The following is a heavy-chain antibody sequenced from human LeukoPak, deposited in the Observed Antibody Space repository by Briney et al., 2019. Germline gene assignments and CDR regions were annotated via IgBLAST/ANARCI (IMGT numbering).Heavy chain of an antibody. V-gene: IGHV3-23*01. J-gene: IGHJ4*02. Sequence: GGSLRLSCAASGFTFSTFAMTWVRQAPGKALEWLSLISGSGGITYYADSVNGRFTISRDNSKNTLYLQMHSLRAEDTAVYYCAARPGEVAVPFDYWGQGTLVTVSS. CDR2: ISGSGGIT. CDR3: AARPGEVAVPFDY. D-gene: IGHD2-15*01. CDR1: GFTFSTFA.